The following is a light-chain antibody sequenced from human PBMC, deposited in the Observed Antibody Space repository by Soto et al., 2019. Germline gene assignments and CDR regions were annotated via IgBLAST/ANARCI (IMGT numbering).Light chain of an antibody. Sequence: DIQMTQSPSSLSASEGDRVTITCRASQSVNRNLHWYQQRPGKAPKLLISGASSLQSGVPSRFSGSGSGTDFTLTISSLQPEDFATYYCQQSLITQYSFGQGTKLEIK. CDR1: QSVNRN. CDR2: GAS. V-gene: IGKV1-39*01. CDR3: QQSLITQYS. J-gene: IGKJ2*03.